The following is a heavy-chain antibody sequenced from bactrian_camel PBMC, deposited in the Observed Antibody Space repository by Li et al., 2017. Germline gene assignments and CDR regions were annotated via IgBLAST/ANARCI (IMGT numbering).Heavy chain of an antibody. J-gene: IGHJ4*01. CDR1: GNTYTPDC. D-gene: IGHD1*01. V-gene: IGHV3S6*01. CDR3: AADRWLWRVSFVNRDWSL. Sequence: HVQLVESGGGSVQAGGSLRLSCEVTGNTYTPDCMGWFRQAPGKGREGIAAISSTGTKSVLPSVRGRFTISRDNTKNILYLQMDDLKADDTAMYYCAADRWLWRVSFVNRDWSLWGQGTQVTVS. CDR2: ISSTGTKS.